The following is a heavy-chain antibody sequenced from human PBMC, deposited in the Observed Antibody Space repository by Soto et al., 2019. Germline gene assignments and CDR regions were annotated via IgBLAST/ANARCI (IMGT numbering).Heavy chain of an antibody. Sequence: PGGALRLSCAASGFTFSSYSMNWVRQAPGKGLEWVSSISSSSSYIYYADSVKGRFTISRDNAKNSLYLQMNSLRAEDTAVYYCARDQKNRAMVDYWGQGTLVTVYS. J-gene: IGHJ4*02. CDR3: ARDQKNRAMVDY. V-gene: IGHV3-21*01. CDR2: ISSSSSYI. CDR1: GFTFSSYS. D-gene: IGHD5-18*01.